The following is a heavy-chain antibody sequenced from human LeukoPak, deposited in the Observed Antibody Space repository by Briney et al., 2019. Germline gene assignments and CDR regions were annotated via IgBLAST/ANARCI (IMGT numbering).Heavy chain of an antibody. CDR2: ISGYDGNR. J-gene: IGHJ4*02. CDR3: ARCDYVWGNYRYRPILYFDF. CDR1: GYTFTSYG. Sequence: ASVEVSCKTSGYTFTSYGISWVRQAPGQGLEWMGWISGYDGNRNYAQKFQGRVTMTTDTSTSTACMELRNLRSDDTAVYYCARCDYVWGNYRYRPILYFDFWGQGTLVTVSS. V-gene: IGHV1-18*01. D-gene: IGHD3-16*02.